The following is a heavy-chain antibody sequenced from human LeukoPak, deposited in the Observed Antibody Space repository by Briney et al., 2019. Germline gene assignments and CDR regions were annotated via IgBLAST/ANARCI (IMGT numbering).Heavy chain of an antibody. CDR2: IDGDGRIA. Sequence: GGSLRLSCAASGFTFSSYWMHWVRQVPEQGLVWVAHIDGDGRIAHYGDSVKGRFTISRDNAKNTVYLQMDSLRAEDTAVYYCARDSPRTGPWGQGILVIVSS. V-gene: IGHV3-74*01. CDR1: GFTFSSYW. CDR3: ARDSPRTGP. D-gene: IGHD1-1*01. J-gene: IGHJ5*02.